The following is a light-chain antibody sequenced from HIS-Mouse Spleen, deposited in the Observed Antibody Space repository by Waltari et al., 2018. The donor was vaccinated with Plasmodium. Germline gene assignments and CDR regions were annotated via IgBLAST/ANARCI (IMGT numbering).Light chain of an antibody. V-gene: IGLV3-10*01. CDR2: EDS. J-gene: IGLJ3*02. Sequence: SYDLTPPPSVSVSPGQPARIPCPAHALPQKYDYWYQQKSGQAPVLVIYEDSKRPSGIPERFSGSSSGTMATLTISGAQVEDEADYYCYSTDSSGNHRVFGGGTKLTVL. CDR1: ALPQKY. CDR3: YSTDSSGNHRV.